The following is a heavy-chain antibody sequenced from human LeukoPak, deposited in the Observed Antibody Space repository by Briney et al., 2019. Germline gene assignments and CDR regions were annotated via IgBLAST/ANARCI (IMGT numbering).Heavy chain of an antibody. CDR2: IWYDGSNK. D-gene: IGHD2-2*01. V-gene: IGHV3-33*01. CDR1: GFTLSSYG. J-gene: IGHJ6*02. CDR3: ARQRGYCSSTSCSYYGMDV. Sequence: GGSLRLSCAASGFTLSSYGMHWVRQAPGKGPEWVAVIWYDGSNKYYADSVKGRFTISRDNSKNTLYLQMNSLRAEDTAVYYCARQRGYCSSTSCSYYGMDVWGQGTTVTVSS.